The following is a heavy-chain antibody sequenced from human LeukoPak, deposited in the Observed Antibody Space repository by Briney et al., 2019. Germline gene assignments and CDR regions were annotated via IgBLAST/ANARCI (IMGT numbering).Heavy chain of an antibody. J-gene: IGHJ5*02. D-gene: IGHD2-2*01. Sequence: PSQTLSLTCTVSGGSISSGDYYWSWIRQPPGKGLEWIGYIYYSGNTFHYNPSLKSRVNISVDTSKNQFSLRLSSVTAVDTAVYYCASTKCNSASCYGANWFDPWGQGTLVTVSS. CDR1: GGSISSGDYY. CDR2: IYYSGNT. V-gene: IGHV4-30-4*08. CDR3: ASTKCNSASCYGANWFDP.